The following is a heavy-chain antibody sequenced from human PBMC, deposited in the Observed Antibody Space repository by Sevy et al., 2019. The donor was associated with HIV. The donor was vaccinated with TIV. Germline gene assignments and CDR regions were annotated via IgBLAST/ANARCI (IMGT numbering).Heavy chain of an antibody. CDR1: GFTFSSYA. Sequence: GGSLRLSCVASGFTFSSYAMHWVRQAPGKGLEWVAVISYDGSNKYYADSVKGRFTISRDNSKNTLYLQMNSLRAEDTAVYYCARFQSITMVRGVIITDDAFDIWGQGTMVTVSS. D-gene: IGHD3-10*01. J-gene: IGHJ3*02. V-gene: IGHV3-30-3*01. CDR3: ARFQSITMVRGVIITDDAFDI. CDR2: ISYDGSNK.